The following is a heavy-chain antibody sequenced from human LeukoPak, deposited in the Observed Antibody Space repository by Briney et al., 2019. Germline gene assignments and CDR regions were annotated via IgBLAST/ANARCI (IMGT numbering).Heavy chain of an antibody. V-gene: IGHV4-59*12. CDR2: IYYDGST. Sequence: SETLSLTCTVSGGSISSYYWSWIRQSPGKGLEWIGYIYYDGSTNYNPSLRGRVTISVDTPKNQFSLKLSSVTATETAVYYCARVDRSGWLWSGFNYYMDVWGKGTTVTVSS. J-gene: IGHJ6*03. D-gene: IGHD6-19*01. CDR1: GGSISSYY. CDR3: ARVDRSGWLWSGFNYYMDV.